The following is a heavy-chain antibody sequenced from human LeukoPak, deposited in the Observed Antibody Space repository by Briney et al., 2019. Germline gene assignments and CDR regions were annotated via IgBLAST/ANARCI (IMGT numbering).Heavy chain of an antibody. CDR2: IGYDGRNK. CDR3: AKDNAYYYADY. D-gene: IGHD3-10*01. J-gene: IGHJ4*02. V-gene: IGHV3-30*02. Sequence: GGSLRLSCTASGFTFSSYGIHWVRQAPGKGLEWVTFIGYDGRNKYYADSVKGRFTISRDNSKNTLYLQMNSLRAEDTAVYYCAKDNAYYYADYWGQGTLVTVSS. CDR1: GFTFSSYG.